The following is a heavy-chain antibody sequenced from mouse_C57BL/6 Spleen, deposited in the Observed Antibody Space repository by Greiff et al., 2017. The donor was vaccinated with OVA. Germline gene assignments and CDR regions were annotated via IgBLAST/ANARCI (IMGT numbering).Heavy chain of an antibody. CDR1: GYTFTDYE. CDR3: TYGHTHFPGCAY. V-gene: IGHV1-15*01. CDR2: IDPETGGT. D-gene: IGHD1-1*02. J-gene: IGHJ3*01. Sequence: QVQLQQSGAELVRPGASVTLSCKASGYTFTDYEMHWVKQTPVHGLEWIGAIDPETGGTAYNQKFKGKAILTADKSSSTAYMELRSLTSEDSAVYYCTYGHTHFPGCAYGGQGTLVSLSA.